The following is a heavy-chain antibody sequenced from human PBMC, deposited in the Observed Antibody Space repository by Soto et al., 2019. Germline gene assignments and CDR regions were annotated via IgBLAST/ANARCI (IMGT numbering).Heavy chain of an antibody. CDR1: GYTFTSQF. J-gene: IGHJ4*02. CDR3: AINIYAGGDY. D-gene: IGHD2-15*01. V-gene: IGHV1-46*03. CDR2: INPGGGST. Sequence: QVQLVQSGAEVKKPGASVKVSCKTSGYTFTSQFIHWVRQAPGQGLEWMGIINPGGGSTSYAQSFQGSVTMTRDTSMSTVYMELSSLRSEDTAVYYCAINIYAGGDYWGQGTLVTVSS.